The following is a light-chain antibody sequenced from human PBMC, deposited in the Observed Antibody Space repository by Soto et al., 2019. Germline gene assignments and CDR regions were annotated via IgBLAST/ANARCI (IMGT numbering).Light chain of an antibody. CDR2: DAS. Sequence: DIQMTQSPSTLSASVGDTVTITCRASQSASHWLAWYQQKSGKAPRLLIYDASSLESGVPSRFSGSGSGTQFTLTISSLQPDDSATYYCQQYNSYPGTFGQGTKVDIK. J-gene: IGKJ1*01. CDR1: QSASHW. CDR3: QQYNSYPGT. V-gene: IGKV1-5*01.